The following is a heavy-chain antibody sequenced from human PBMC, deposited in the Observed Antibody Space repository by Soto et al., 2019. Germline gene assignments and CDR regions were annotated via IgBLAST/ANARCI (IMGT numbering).Heavy chain of an antibody. CDR3: ARAICCSTSGYDVLLAY. CDR1: GGTFSSYT. Sequence: GASVKVSCKAPGGTFSSYTISWVRQAPGQGLEWMGRIIPILVIANYAQKFQGRVTITADKSTSTAYMELSSLRSEDTAVYYCARAICCSTSGYDVLLAYWGQGSLVPVSS. J-gene: IGHJ4*02. V-gene: IGHV1-69*02. CDR2: IIPILVIA. D-gene: IGHD2-2*01.